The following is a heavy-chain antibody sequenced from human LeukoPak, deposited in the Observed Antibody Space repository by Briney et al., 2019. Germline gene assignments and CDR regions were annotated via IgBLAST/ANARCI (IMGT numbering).Heavy chain of an antibody. D-gene: IGHD2-15*01. V-gene: IGHV3-21*01. CDR1: GFTFSSYS. CDR3: ARDITPGYCSGGSCYFSRGFDY. CDR2: ISSSSSYI. Sequence: TGGSLRLSCAASGFTFSSYSMNWVRQAPGKGLEWVSSISSSSSYIYYADSVKGRFTISRDNAKNSLYLQMNSLRAEDTAVYYCARDITPGYCSGGSCYFSRGFDYWGQGTLVTVSS. J-gene: IGHJ4*02.